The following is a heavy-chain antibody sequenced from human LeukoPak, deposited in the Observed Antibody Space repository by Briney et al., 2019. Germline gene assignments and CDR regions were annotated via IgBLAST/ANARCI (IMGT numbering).Heavy chain of an antibody. V-gene: IGHV3-21*01. Sequence: GGSLRLSCAASGFTFSDYTMNWVRQAPGKGLEWVSSISSSSTYIYYADSVKGRFTISRDNAKNSLYLQMNSLRAEDTAVYYCARDVYDYYDSSGYYQGGLDYWGQGTLVTVSS. CDR3: ARDVYDYYDSSGYYQGGLDY. CDR1: GFTFSDYT. D-gene: IGHD3-22*01. CDR2: ISSSSTYI. J-gene: IGHJ4*02.